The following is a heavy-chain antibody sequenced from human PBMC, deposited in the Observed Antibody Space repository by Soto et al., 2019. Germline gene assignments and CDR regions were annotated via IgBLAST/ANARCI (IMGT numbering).Heavy chain of an antibody. CDR1: GYSFTSYW. D-gene: IGHD3-22*01. V-gene: IGHV5-10-1*01. Sequence: GESLKISCRVSGYSFTSYWISWVRQMPGKGLEWMGRIGPTDSYANYSPSFQGHVTFSVDRSINTAYLQWSSLKAPDTATYYCAHRLYDSSTSRERWFDPWGQGTLVTVSS. CDR2: IGPTDSYA. CDR3: AHRLYDSSTSRERWFDP. J-gene: IGHJ5*02.